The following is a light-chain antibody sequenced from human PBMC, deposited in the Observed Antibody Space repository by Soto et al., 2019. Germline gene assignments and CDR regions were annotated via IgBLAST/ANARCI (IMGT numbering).Light chain of an antibody. CDR1: SSDGGRYDY. Sequence: QSVLTQPRSVSGSRGQSVTISCTGTSSDGGRYDYVSWYQQHPGKAPKLIIYDVSERPSGVPDRFSGSKFGNTASLTISRLQAEDEADYSCCSFAGSYTYVFGTGTKVTVL. J-gene: IGLJ1*01. CDR3: CSFAGSYTYV. V-gene: IGLV2-11*01. CDR2: DVS.